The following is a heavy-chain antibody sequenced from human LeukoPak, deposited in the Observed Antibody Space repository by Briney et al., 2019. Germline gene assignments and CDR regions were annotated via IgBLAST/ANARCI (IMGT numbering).Heavy chain of an antibody. CDR2: IYYSGST. CDR3: ARVGGWPNYYHYYMDV. CDR1: GGSISSYY. J-gene: IGHJ6*03. V-gene: IGHV4-59*01. Sequence: PSETLSLTCTVSGGSISSYYWSWIRQPPGKGLEWIGYIYYSGSTNYNPSLKSRVTISVDTSKNQFSLKLSSVTAADTAVYYCARVGGWPNYYHYYMDVWGKGTTVTVSS. D-gene: IGHD6-19*01.